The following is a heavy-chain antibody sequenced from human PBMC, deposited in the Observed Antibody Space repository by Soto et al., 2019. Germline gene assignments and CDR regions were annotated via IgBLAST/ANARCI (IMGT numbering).Heavy chain of an antibody. D-gene: IGHD6-13*01. CDR1: GFTFSDYS. V-gene: IGHV3-21*01. Sequence: GGSLRLSCVASGFTFSDYSVSWVRQAPGKGLEWLSSISSSSTFTHYADSVKGRFTISRDNAKNSLYLQMNSLRAEDTAVYYWAAPYSHGHRLLVYWGQGTLDNVSS. J-gene: IGHJ4*02. CDR3: AAPYSHGHRLLVY. CDR2: ISSSSTFT.